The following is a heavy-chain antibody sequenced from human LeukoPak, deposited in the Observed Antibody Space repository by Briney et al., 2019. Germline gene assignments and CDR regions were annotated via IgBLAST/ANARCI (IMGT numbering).Heavy chain of an antibody. V-gene: IGHV4-38-2*02. J-gene: IGHJ3*02. CDR2: IYHRGSS. CDR3: ARVRPPSITIFGVVIIGPAFDI. CDR1: NYSINTGYF. D-gene: IGHD3-3*01. Sequence: SETLSLTCSVSNYSINTGYFWAWLRQPPGKGLEWIGTIYHRGSSYYSPSLKSRVTISVDTSKNQFSLKLSSVTAADTAVYYCARVRPPSITIFGVVIIGPAFDIWGQGTMVTVSS.